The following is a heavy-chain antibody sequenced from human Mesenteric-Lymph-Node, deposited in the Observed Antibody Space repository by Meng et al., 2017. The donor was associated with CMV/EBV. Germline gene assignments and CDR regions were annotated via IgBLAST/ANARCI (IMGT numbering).Heavy chain of an antibody. CDR1: GGSISSSNW. Sequence: SETLSLTCAVSGGSISSSNWWSWVRQPPGKGLEWIGEIYHSGSTNYNPSLKSRVIISVDKSKNQFSLKLSSVTAADTAVYYCARYSFDIVVVPAAADDYYYYGMDVWGQGTTVTVSS. CDR2: IYHSGST. V-gene: IGHV4-4*02. D-gene: IGHD2-2*01. J-gene: IGHJ6*02. CDR3: ARYSFDIVVVPAAADDYYYYGMDV.